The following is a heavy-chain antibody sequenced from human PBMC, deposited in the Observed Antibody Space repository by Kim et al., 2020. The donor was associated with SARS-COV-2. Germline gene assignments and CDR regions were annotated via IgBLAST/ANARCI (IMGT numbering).Heavy chain of an antibody. Sequence: PTNRFTISVDTSKNQFSLKLSSVTAADTAVYYCARAPYYGSGSYLYYFDYWGQGTLVTVSS. J-gene: IGHJ4*02. D-gene: IGHD3-10*01. CDR3: ARAPYYGSGSYLYYFDY. V-gene: IGHV4-59*01.